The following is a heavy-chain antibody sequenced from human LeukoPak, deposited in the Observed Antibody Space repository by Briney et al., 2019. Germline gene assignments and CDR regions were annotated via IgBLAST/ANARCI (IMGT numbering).Heavy chain of an antibody. Sequence: GGSLRLSCAASGFIVSNNYMNWVRQAPGKGLEWVSIIYSGGGTYYADSVKGRFTISRDNSKNTLYLQMNSLRADDTAVYYCARGCYYERSCYCPFDHWGPGTLVTASS. V-gene: IGHV3-53*01. J-gene: IGHJ4*02. CDR3: ARGCYYERSCYCPFDH. CDR2: IYSGGGT. D-gene: IGHD3-22*01. CDR1: GFIVSNNY.